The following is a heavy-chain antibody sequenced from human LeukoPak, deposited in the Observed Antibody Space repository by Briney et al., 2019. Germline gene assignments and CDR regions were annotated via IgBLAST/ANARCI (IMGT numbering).Heavy chain of an antibody. CDR2: INSDGSGT. D-gene: IGHD3-22*01. CDR3: ARDLYYYDSSGSPRGFDY. CDR1: GFTFSSYW. J-gene: IGHJ4*02. V-gene: IGHV3-74*01. Sequence: GGSLRLSCAASGFTFSSYWMHWVRQAPGKGPVWVSRINSDGSGTSYADSVKGRFTISRDNAKNTLYLQMNSLRAEDTAVYYCARDLYYYDSSGSPRGFDYWGQGTLVTVSS.